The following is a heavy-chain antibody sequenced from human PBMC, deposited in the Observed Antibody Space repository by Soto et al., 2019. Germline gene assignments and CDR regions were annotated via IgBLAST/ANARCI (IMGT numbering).Heavy chain of an antibody. V-gene: IGHV3-7*03. J-gene: IGHJ5*02. CDR2: IHQGGSVT. D-gene: IGHD3-22*01. CDR3: ARGSLYSSVWLNWFDP. CDR1: EVAFGSYW. Sequence: GGSLTLSGGAYEVAFGSYWMGWVRQAPVKGLEWVAYIHQGGSVTYYVDSLSGRFTVPRDNARNSLDLQMNSLRADDTDVYYCARGSLYSSVWLNWFDPWGRGPLVTVSS.